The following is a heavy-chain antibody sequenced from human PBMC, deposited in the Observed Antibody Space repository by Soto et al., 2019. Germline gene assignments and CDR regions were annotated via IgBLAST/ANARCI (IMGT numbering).Heavy chain of an antibody. D-gene: IGHD1-26*01. Sequence: GGSLRLSCAASGFTFSSYWMSWVRQAPGKGLEWVANIKQDGSEKYYVDSVKGRFTISRDNAKNSLYLQMNSLRAEDTAVYYCARDHTTYGHHLDYWGQGTLVTVSS. CDR2: IKQDGSEK. J-gene: IGHJ4*02. CDR1: GFTFSSYW. V-gene: IGHV3-7*05. CDR3: ARDHTTYGHHLDY.